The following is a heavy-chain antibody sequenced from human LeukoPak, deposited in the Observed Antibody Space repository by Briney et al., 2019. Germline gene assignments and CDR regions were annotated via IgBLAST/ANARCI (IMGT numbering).Heavy chain of an antibody. D-gene: IGHD6-13*01. V-gene: IGHV4-4*07. J-gene: IGHJ4*02. Sequence: PSETLSLTCTVSGGSISSYYWSWIRQPAGKGLEWIGRIYTSGSTNYNPSLKSRVTTSVDTSKNQFSLKLSSVTAADTAVYYCARGVSQYSSSWYVDYWGQGTLVTVSS. CDR1: GGSISSYY. CDR3: ARGVSQYSSSWYVDY. CDR2: IYTSGST.